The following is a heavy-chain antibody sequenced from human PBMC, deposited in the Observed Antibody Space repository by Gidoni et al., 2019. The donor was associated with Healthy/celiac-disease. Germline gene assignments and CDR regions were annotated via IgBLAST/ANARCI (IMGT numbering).Heavy chain of an antibody. V-gene: IGHV3-23*01. D-gene: IGHD6-19*01. J-gene: IGHJ4*02. CDR1: GFPFSSYA. CDR2: ISGSGGST. CDR3: AKDLRGRRVAVAGGEVDY. Sequence: EVQLLESGGGLVQPGGSMRLSCAASGFPFSSYAMSWVRQATGKGLGWVSVISGSGGSTYYADSVKGRFTISRDNSKNTLYLQMNSLRAEDTAVYYCAKDLRGRRVAVAGGEVDYWGQGTLVTVSS.